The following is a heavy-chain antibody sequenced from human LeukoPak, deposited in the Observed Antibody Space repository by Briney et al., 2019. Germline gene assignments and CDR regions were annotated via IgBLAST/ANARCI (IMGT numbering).Heavy chain of an antibody. Sequence: ASVKVSCKASGYTFTGYYMQWVRQAPGQGLEWMGWINPNSGGTNYAQKFQGRVTMTRDTSISTAYMELSRLRSDDTAVYYCARAEGGTIFGVVISWGQGTLVTVSS. CDR3: ARAEGGTIFGVVIS. J-gene: IGHJ5*02. CDR1: GYTFTGYY. D-gene: IGHD3-3*01. CDR2: INPNSGGT. V-gene: IGHV1-2*02.